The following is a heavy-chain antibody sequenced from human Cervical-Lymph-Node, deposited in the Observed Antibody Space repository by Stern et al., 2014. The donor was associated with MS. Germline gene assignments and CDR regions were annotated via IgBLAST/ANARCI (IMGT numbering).Heavy chain of an antibody. Sequence: QVQLQESGPGLVKPSQTLSLTCIVSGDSISSGGLYWKWIRQHPGKGLESIGYIHYSGSTYYNPSLKSRIPISVDTSKNQFSLKLTSVTAADTAVYYCARRGAAATQNPFDYWGQGTLVTVSS. CDR1: GDSISSGGLY. CDR2: IHYSGST. D-gene: IGHD2-15*01. J-gene: IGHJ4*02. CDR3: ARRGAAATQNPFDY. V-gene: IGHV4-31*03.